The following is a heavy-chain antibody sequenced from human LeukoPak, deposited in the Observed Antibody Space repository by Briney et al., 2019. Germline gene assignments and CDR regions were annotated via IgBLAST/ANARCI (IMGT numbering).Heavy chain of an antibody. CDR3: ATGAYGPGFVDY. V-gene: IGHV3-64*01. Sequence: GGSLRLSCAASGFTFSSHAMHWVRQAPGKGLDYVSGISSNGDSIYYAKSVKGRLTISRDNSKNTLYLQMGSLRAEDTAVYYCATGAYGPGFVDYWGQGTLVTVSS. CDR1: GFTFSSHA. D-gene: IGHD5-12*01. J-gene: IGHJ4*02. CDR2: ISSNGDSI.